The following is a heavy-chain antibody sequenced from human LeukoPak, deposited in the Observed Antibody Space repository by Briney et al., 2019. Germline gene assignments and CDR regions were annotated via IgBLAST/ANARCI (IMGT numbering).Heavy chain of an antibody. CDR3: ASSARGTFDP. Sequence: RSSETLSLTCTVSGDSISSGDYYWSWIRQPAGKGLEWIGRISSSGSTNYNPSLKSRVTISVDTSKNQFSLKLSSVTAADTAVYYCASSARGTFDPWGQGTLVTVSS. V-gene: IGHV4-61*02. J-gene: IGHJ5*02. CDR1: GDSISSGDYY. CDR2: ISSSGST.